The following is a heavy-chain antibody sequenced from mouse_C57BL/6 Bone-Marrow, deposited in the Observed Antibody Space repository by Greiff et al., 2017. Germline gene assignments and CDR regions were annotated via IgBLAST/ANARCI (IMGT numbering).Heavy chain of an antibody. Sequence: QVHVKQSGAELARPGASVKLSCKASGYTFTSYGISWVKQRTGQGLEWIGEIYPRSGNTYYNEKFKGKDTLTADKSSSTAYMELRSLTSEDSAVYFCARWAVYYDYYFDYWGQGTTLTVSS. J-gene: IGHJ2*01. CDR2: IYPRSGNT. CDR1: GYTFTSYG. V-gene: IGHV1-81*01. CDR3: ARWAVYYDYYFDY. D-gene: IGHD2-4*01.